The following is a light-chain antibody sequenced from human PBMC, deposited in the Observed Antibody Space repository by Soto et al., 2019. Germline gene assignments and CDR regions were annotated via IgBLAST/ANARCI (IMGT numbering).Light chain of an antibody. CDR2: GAS. CDR3: QQYNNWPPIT. CDR1: QSVSRA. V-gene: IGKV3-15*01. Sequence: IVLTQSPGTLSLSPGERATVYRRVSQSVSRASLAWYHQRPGQAPRLLIYGASTRATGIPARFSGSGSGTEFALTISSLQSEDFAVYYCQQYNNWPPITFGGGTKVDIK. J-gene: IGKJ4*01.